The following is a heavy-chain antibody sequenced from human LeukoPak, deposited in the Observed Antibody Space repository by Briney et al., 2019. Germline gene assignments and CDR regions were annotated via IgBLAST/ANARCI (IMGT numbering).Heavy chain of an antibody. D-gene: IGHD5-18*01. CDR3: ARAMRGYSYILGH. J-gene: IGHJ4*02. CDR2: IYSGGST. V-gene: IGHV3-53*01. CDR1: GFTVSSNY. Sequence: GGSLRLSCAASGFTVSSNYMSWVRQAPGKGLEWVSVIYSGGSTYYADSVKGRFTISRDNSKNTLYLQMNSLRAEDTAVYYCARAMRGYSYILGHWGQGTLVTVSS.